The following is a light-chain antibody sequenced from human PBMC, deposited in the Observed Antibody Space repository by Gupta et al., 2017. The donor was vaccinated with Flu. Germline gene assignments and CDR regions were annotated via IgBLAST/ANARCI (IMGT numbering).Light chain of an antibody. CDR3: SSYTDTKTLGV. Sequence: TSSPATTGYLVGYNYVSWYQQHPATAPKLLICAVSNRPSGVPDRFSGSKSGTTATLNIXGXQAEDEXDYYCSSYTDTKTLGVFGGGTKLTVL. CDR2: AVS. V-gene: IGLV2-14*01. J-gene: IGLJ3*02. CDR1: TGYLVGYNY.